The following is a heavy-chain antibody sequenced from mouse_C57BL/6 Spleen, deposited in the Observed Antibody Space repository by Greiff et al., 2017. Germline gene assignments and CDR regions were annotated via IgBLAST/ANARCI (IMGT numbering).Heavy chain of an antibody. Sequence: QVQLQQSGPGLVQPSQSLSISCTVSGFSFTSYGVHWVRQSPGKGLAWLGVIWSGGSTDYNAAFISRLIISKDKSKSQVFFKMNSLQADDTAIYYCARRGDYAMDYWGQGTSVTVSS. J-gene: IGHJ4*01. CDR2: IWSGGST. V-gene: IGHV2-2*01. CDR1: GFSFTSYG. CDR3: ARRGDYAMDY.